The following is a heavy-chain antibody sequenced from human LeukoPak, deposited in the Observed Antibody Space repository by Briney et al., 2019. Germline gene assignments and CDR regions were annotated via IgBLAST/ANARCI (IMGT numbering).Heavy chain of an antibody. CDR3: AKDGSGDYHYMDV. V-gene: IGHV3-30*18. CDR1: GFTFSSYG. D-gene: IGHD3-10*01. J-gene: IGHJ6*03. CDR2: ISYDGSNK. Sequence: GRSLRLSCAASGFTFSSYGMHWVRQAPGKGLEWVAVISYDGSNKYYADSVKGRFTISRDNSKNTLYLQMNSLRAEDTAVYYCAKDGSGDYHYMDVWGKGTTVTVSS.